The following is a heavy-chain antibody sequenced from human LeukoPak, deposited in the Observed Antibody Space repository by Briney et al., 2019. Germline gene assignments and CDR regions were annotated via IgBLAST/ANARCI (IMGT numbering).Heavy chain of an antibody. Sequence: GESLKISCKGSGYIFTHYWIGWVRQMPGKGLEWVGIIDTRYSPSFQGQVLISADKSISTAYLHWGSLKASDTAMYFCARRRSSTSDAVDIWGQGTMVTVS. V-gene: IGHV5-51*01. CDR3: ARRRSSTSDAVDI. J-gene: IGHJ3*02. CDR1: GYIFTHYW. CDR2: IDT.